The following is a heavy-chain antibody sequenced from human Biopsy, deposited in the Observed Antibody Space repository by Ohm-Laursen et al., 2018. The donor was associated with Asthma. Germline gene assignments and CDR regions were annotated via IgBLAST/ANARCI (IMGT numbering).Heavy chain of an antibody. D-gene: IGHD3-3*01. Sequence: SLRLSCAASGFTFSNYGMHWVRQAPGKGLEWVAVISFDGSNKDYADSVKGRFTVSRDDSKNTLYLQINSLRPDDTAVYYCARDVMEWYLPAFDFWGQGTLVTVSS. CDR2: ISFDGSNK. CDR3: ARDVMEWYLPAFDF. J-gene: IGHJ4*02. CDR1: GFTFSNYG. V-gene: IGHV3-30*03.